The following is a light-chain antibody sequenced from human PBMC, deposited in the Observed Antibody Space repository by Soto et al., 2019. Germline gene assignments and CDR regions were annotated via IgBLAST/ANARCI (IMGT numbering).Light chain of an antibody. CDR2: GIS. V-gene: IGKV3-20*01. CDR3: QQYVTSSPRT. J-gene: IGKJ1*01. CDR1: QSVSSSY. Sequence: EIVLTQSPGTLSLSPGEGATLSCRASQSVSSSYLAWYQLKPGQAPRLLMYGISRRATGIPDRFSGSGSGTDFTLTITRLEPEDFAVYYCQQYVTSSPRTFGQGTKVDIK.